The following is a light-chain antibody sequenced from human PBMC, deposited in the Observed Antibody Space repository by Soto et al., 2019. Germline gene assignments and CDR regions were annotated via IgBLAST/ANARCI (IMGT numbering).Light chain of an antibody. Sequence: QSALTQPASVSGSPGQSIAISCTGSSSDVGIYNYVSWYQQHPGKVPKLIIYEVSNRPSGVSNRFSGSKSGNTASLTISGLQAEAEADYYCSSYTNSSTRVFGNGTKVTV. J-gene: IGLJ1*01. V-gene: IGLV2-14*01. CDR2: EVS. CDR1: SSDVGIYNY. CDR3: SSYTNSSTRV.